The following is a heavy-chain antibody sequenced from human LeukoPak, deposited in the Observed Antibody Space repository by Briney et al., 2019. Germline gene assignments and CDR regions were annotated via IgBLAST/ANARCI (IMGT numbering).Heavy chain of an antibody. J-gene: IGHJ4*02. CDR2: ISDSGGST. V-gene: IGHV3-23*01. CDR1: GINLSNYG. D-gene: IGHD3-10*01. CDR3: AKRGVVIRVILVGFHKQAYYFDS. Sequence: GGSLRLSCAVSGINLSNYGMSWVRQAPGKGLEWVAGISDSGGSTNYADSVKGRFPISRDNAKNTLYLQMNSLRAEDTAVYFCAKRGVVIRVILVGFHKQAYYFDSWGQGALVTVSS.